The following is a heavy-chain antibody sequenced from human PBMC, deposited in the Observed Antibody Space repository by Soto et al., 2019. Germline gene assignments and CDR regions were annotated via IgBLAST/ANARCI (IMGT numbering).Heavy chain of an antibody. CDR2: INSDGSST. V-gene: IGHV3-74*01. J-gene: IGHJ3*02. D-gene: IGHD3-22*01. Sequence: GGSLRLSCAASGFTFSSYWMHWVRQAPGKGLVWVSRINSDGSSTSYADSVKGRFTISRDNAKNTLYLQMNSLRAEDTAVYYCARGDYHDTSGPFSDAFEIWGQGTMVTVSS. CDR1: GFTFSSYW. CDR3: ARGDYHDTSGPFSDAFEI.